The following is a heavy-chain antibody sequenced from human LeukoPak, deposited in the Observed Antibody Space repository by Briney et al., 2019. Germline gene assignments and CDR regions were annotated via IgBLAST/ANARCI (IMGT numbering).Heavy chain of an antibody. D-gene: IGHD6-19*01. CDR1: GFTFSSYG. J-gene: IGHJ3*02. V-gene: IGHV3-30*02. CDR3: AKDATLSGWTGAAFDI. Sequence: GGSLRLSCAASGFTFSSYGMHWVRQAPGKGLELVAFIRYDGSNKYYADSVKGRFTISRDNSKNTLYLQMNSLRAEDTAVYYCAKDATLSGWTGAAFDIWGQGTMVTVSS. CDR2: IRYDGSNK.